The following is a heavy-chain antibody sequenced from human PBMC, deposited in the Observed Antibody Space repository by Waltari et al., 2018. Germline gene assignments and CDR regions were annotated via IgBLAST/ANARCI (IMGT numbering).Heavy chain of an antibody. CDR1: GFTFSSYW. V-gene: IGHV3-7*01. CDR3: ARVKSYRGNEAFDI. D-gene: IGHD3-16*02. CDR2: IKQDGSQN. Sequence: EVQLVESGGGLVQPGGSLRLSCAASGFTFSSYWMTWVRQGPGKGRGWVANIKQDGSQNFYVDSVKGRFTISRDNAKNSLFLQMNSLRAEDTAVYYCARVKSYRGNEAFDIWGQGTMVTVSS. J-gene: IGHJ3*02.